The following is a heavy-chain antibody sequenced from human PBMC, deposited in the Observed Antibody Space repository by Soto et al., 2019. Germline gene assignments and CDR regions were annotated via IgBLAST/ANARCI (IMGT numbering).Heavy chain of an antibody. CDR1: GGSISSGDYY. J-gene: IGHJ6*02. CDR3: ARGNEVNYGMDV. Sequence: LSLTCTVSGGSISSGDYYWSWIRQPPGKGLEWIGYIYYSGSTYYNPSLKSRVTISVDTSKNQFSLKLSSVTAADTAVYYCARGNEVNYGMDVWGQGTTVTVSS. V-gene: IGHV4-30-4*01. CDR2: IYYSGST.